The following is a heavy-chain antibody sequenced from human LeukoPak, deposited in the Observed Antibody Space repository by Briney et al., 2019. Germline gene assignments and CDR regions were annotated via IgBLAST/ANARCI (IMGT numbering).Heavy chain of an antibody. CDR1: GFTFSSYW. Sequence: GGSLRLSCAASGFTFSSYWMSWVRQAPGKGLEWVANIKQDGSEKYYVDSVKGRFTISRDNAKNSLYLQMNSLSAEDTAVYYCARGLPYYYMDVWGKGTTVTVSS. V-gene: IGHV3-7*01. CDR2: IKQDGSEK. D-gene: IGHD3-16*01. J-gene: IGHJ6*03. CDR3: ARGLPYYYMDV.